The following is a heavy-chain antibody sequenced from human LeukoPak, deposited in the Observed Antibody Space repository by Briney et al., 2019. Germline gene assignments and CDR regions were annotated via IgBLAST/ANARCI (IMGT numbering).Heavy chain of an antibody. V-gene: IGHV3-23*01. CDR3: AKARRYFDWLIDY. CDR2: VSASGGTT. Sequence: GGSLRLSCAASGFTFSSFSRNWVRQAPGKGLEWISTVSASGGTTYYAYSVKGRFNISRDNSQNTLYLQVNSLRAEDTDLYYCAKARRYFDWLIDYWGQGTLVIVSS. J-gene: IGHJ4*02. CDR1: GFTFSSFS. D-gene: IGHD3-9*01.